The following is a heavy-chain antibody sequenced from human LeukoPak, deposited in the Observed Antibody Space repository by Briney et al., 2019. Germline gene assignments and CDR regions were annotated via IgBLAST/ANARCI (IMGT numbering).Heavy chain of an antibody. V-gene: IGHV3-74*01. CDR1: GFTFSSYW. J-gene: IGHJ3*02. D-gene: IGHD3/OR15-3a*01. Sequence: SGGSLRLSCAASGFTFSSYWMHWVRQAPGKGLVWVSRINSDGSSTSYADSVKGRFTISRDNAKNTLYLQMNSLRAEDTAVYYCARVGLVWAFDIWGQGTMVTVSS. CDR2: INSDGSST. CDR3: ARVGLVWAFDI.